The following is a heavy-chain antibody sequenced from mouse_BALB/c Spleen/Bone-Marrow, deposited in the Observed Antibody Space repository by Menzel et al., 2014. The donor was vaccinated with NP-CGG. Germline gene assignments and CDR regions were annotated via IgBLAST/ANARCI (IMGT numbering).Heavy chain of an antibody. Sequence: VQLQQSGAELVKPGASVKLSCTASGFNIKDTYMHWVKQRPEQGLEWIGRIDPANGNTKYDPKFQGKATITADTSSNTAYLQLSSLTSEDTAVYYCASYRLRTYFDYWGQGTTLTVSS. J-gene: IGHJ2*01. CDR3: ASYRLRTYFDY. D-gene: IGHD2-14*01. V-gene: IGHV14-3*02. CDR2: IDPANGNT. CDR1: GFNIKDTY.